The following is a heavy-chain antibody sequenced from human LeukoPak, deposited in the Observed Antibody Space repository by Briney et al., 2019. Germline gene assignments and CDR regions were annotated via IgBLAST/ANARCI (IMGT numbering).Heavy chain of an antibody. Sequence: SETLSLTCAVYGGSFSGYYWSWIRQPPGKGLEWIGEINHSGSTNYNPSLKSRVTISVDTSKNQFSLKLSSVTAADTAVYYCARQGLTYYYGSGSSFVDYWGQGTLVTVSS. CDR3: ARQGLTYYYGSGSSFVDY. CDR1: GGSFSGYY. J-gene: IGHJ4*02. CDR2: INHSGST. V-gene: IGHV4-34*01. D-gene: IGHD3-10*01.